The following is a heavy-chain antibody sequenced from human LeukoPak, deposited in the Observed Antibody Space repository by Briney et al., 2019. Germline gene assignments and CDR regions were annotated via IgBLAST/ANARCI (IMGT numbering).Heavy chain of an antibody. CDR2: IYSGGST. CDR3: ARHLVVGATQYGMDV. V-gene: IGHV3-66*04. J-gene: IGHJ6*02. CDR1: GFTFSSYG. D-gene: IGHD1-26*01. Sequence: GGSLRLSCAASGFTFSSYGMSWVRQAPGKGLEWVSVIYSGGSTYYADSVKGRFTISRDNSKNTLYLQMNSLRAEDTAVYYCARHLVVGATQYGMDVWGQGTTVTVSS.